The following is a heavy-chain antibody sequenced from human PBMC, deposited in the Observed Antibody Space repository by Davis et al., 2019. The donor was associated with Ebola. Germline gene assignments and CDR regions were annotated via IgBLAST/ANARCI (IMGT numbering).Heavy chain of an antibody. CDR1: GGSISSSNYY. Sequence: AGSLRLSCSVSGGSISSSNYYWGWIRQPPGKGLEWIGSIHSTGSTYYKPSLNSRLTISVDTSKNQFSLRLSSVTAADTAIYYCARHSHQSSGWNDDCQHWGQGTLVTVSS. CDR3: ARHSHQSSGWNDDCQH. V-gene: IGHV4-39*01. J-gene: IGHJ1*01. D-gene: IGHD6-19*01. CDR2: IHSTGST.